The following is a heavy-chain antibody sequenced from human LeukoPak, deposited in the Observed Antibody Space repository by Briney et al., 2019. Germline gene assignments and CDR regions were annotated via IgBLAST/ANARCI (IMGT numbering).Heavy chain of an antibody. J-gene: IGHJ1*01. CDR2: LYYSGST. CDR1: GYSISNAYY. CDR3: ARDKYYYDSSGYYSFQH. V-gene: IGHV4-38-2*02. D-gene: IGHD3-22*01. Sequence: SETLSLTCSVSGYSISNAYYWGWIRQPPGKGLEWIGSLYYSGSTYYNPSLKSRVTMSVDTSKNQFSLKLSSVTAADTAVYYCARDKYYYDSSGYYSFQHWGQGTLVTVSS.